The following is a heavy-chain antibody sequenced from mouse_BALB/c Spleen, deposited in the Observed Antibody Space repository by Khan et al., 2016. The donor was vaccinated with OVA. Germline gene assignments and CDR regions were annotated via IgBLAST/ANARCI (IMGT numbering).Heavy chain of an antibody. CDR1: GYTFTSSW. D-gene: IGHD1-1*01. CDR3: ANHGSSSAWITY. Sequence: VQLQVSGAELAQPGASVKMSCKAFGYTFTSSWMHWVKQRPGQGLEWLGYIIPSTGYIEYNPKFKDKDTLTADKSSSTAYMQLTSLTSEHYAVYNCANHGSSSAWITYWGQGTLVTVSA. J-gene: IGHJ3*01. CDR2: IIPSTGYI. V-gene: IGHV1-7*01.